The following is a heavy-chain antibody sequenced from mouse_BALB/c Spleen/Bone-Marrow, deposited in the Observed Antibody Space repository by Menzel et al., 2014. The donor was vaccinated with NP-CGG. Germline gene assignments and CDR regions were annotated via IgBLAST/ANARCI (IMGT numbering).Heavy chain of an antibody. V-gene: IGHV5-4*02. CDR3: ARDGNFAMDY. CDR2: INDGGSYT. CDR1: GFTFSDYY. J-gene: IGHJ4*01. D-gene: IGHD2-1*01. Sequence: DVKLVESGGGLVKPGGSLKLSCAVFGFTFSDYYMYWVRQNPEKRLEWVATINDGGSYTYYPDSVKGRFTISRDNAKNNLYLQMSSLKSEDTAMCYCARDGNFAMDYWGQGTSVTVSS.